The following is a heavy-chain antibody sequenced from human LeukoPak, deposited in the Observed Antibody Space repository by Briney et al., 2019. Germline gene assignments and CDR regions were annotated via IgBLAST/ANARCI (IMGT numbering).Heavy chain of an antibody. Sequence: ASVKVSCKASGYTFTDFGISWVRQAPGQGLEWMGWISAYNGNKDYVQKFQGRVTMTTDTSTSTAYMELTSLRSDDTAMYYCTRDLGVDTTMIFLDYWAQGPLVTVSS. J-gene: IGHJ4*02. CDR1: GYTFTDFG. V-gene: IGHV1-18*01. CDR3: TRDLGVDTTMIFLDY. D-gene: IGHD5-18*01. CDR2: ISAYNGNK.